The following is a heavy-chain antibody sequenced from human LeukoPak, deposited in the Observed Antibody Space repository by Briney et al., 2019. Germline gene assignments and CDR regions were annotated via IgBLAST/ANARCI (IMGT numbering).Heavy chain of an antibody. Sequence: ASVKVSCKAPGYTFTSYGISWVRQAPGQGLEWMGWISAYNGNTNYAQKLQGRVTMTTDTSTSTAYMELRSLRSDDTAVYYCARGGSSGSYFGQHFDYWGQGTLVTVSS. CDR1: GYTFTSYG. CDR3: ARGGSSGSYFGQHFDY. D-gene: IGHD1-26*01. J-gene: IGHJ4*02. CDR2: ISAYNGNT. V-gene: IGHV1-18*01.